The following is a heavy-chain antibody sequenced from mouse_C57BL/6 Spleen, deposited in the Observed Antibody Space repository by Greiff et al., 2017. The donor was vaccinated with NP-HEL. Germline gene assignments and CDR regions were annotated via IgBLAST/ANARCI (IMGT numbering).Heavy chain of an antibody. CDR3: ARSKGIPTVEFAY. CDR2: INPNNGGT. V-gene: IGHV1-18*01. Sequence: EVQLQQSGPELVKPGASVKIPCKASGYTFTDYNMDWVKQSHGKSLEWIGDINPNNGGTIYNQKFKGKATLTVDKSSSTAYMELRSLTSEDTAVYYCARSKGIPTVEFAYWGQGTLVTVSA. J-gene: IGHJ3*01. D-gene: IGHD1-1*01. CDR1: GYTFTDYN.